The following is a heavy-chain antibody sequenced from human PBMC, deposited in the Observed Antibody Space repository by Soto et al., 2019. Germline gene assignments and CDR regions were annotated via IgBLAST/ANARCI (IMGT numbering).Heavy chain of an antibody. D-gene: IGHD3-3*01. J-gene: IGHJ4*02. CDR1: GGSISSYY. V-gene: IGHV4-59*01. CDR3: ARSYYDFWSGPIESYYFDY. Sequence: SETLSLTCTVSGGSISSYYWSWIRQPPGKGLEWIGYIYYSGSTNYNPSLKSRVTISVDTSKNQFSLKLSSVTAADTAVYYCARSYYDFWSGPIESYYFDYWGQGTLVTVSS. CDR2: IYYSGST.